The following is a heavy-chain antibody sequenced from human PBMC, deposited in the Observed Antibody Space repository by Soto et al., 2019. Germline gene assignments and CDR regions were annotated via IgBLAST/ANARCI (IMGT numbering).Heavy chain of an antibody. D-gene: IGHD2-15*01. Sequence: GASVKVSCKASGFTFTTYSVHWVRQAPGQRLEWMGWINAGNGDTKYSQKSKGRVTITRDTSASTAYLELSSLGSEDAAVYYCVRDDCGGGSCPFAYWGQGTLVTVSS. V-gene: IGHV1-3*01. CDR1: GFTFTTYS. CDR2: INAGNGDT. CDR3: VRDDCGGGSCPFAY. J-gene: IGHJ4*02.